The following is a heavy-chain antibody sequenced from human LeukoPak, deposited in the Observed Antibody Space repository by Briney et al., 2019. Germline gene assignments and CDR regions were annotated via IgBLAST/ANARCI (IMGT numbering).Heavy chain of an antibody. CDR2: ISSSGSYI. CDR1: GFTFSNYN. J-gene: IGHJ4*02. D-gene: IGHD3-16*01. V-gene: IGHV3-21*01. CDR3: ARVGDENYFDY. Sequence: GGSLRLSCAASGFTFSNYNMKWVRQAPGKGLEWISSISSSGSYIYYADSVKGRFTISRDNAKNSLYLQMNSLRAEDTAVYYCARVGDENYFDYWGQGTLVTVSS.